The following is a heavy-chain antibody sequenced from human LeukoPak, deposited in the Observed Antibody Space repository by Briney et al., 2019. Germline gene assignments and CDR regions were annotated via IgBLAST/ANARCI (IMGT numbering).Heavy chain of an antibody. V-gene: IGHV3-7*01. CDR1: GLTFSSSW. J-gene: IGHJ4*02. D-gene: IGHD5-18*01. Sequence: GESLRLSCAVSGLTFSSSWMDWVRQAPGKGLEWVASINPDGNKKYSADSVKGRFTISRDSAENSLYLQMDSLRVEDTAFYYCARDLAYSRLDYWGQGMLVTVSS. CDR2: INPDGNKK. CDR3: ARDLAYSRLDY.